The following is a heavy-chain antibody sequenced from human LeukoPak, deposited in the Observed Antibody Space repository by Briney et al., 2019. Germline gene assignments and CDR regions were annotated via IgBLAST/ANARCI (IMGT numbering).Heavy chain of an antibody. CDR2: TWQDGSKT. V-gene: IGHV3-7*01. D-gene: IGHD3-22*01. Sequence: GGSLRLSCAASGFTFSSYWMRWVRQAPGKGLEWVANTWQDGSKTYYVDSVKGRFTISRDNPKNTLYLQVNTLRAEDTAVYYCVTDSSGYYVSWGQGTVVIVSS. CDR3: VTDSSGYYVS. J-gene: IGHJ5*02. CDR1: GFTFSSYW.